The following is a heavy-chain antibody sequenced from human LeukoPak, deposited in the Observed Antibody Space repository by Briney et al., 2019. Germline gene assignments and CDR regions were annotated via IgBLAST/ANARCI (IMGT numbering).Heavy chain of an antibody. Sequence: ASVKVSCKASGYTFTSYGISWVRQAPGQGLEWMGGIIPIFGTANYAQKFQGRVTITTDESTSTAYMELSSLRSEDTAVYYCARDRPIAAAGPNWFDPWGQGTLVTVSS. CDR3: ARDRPIAAAGPNWFDP. D-gene: IGHD6-13*01. V-gene: IGHV1-69*05. J-gene: IGHJ5*02. CDR1: GYTFTSYG. CDR2: IIPIFGTA.